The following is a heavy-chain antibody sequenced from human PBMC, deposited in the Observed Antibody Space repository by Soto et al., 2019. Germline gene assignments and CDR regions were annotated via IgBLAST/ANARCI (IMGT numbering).Heavy chain of an antibody. CDR1: GDSFARYW. J-gene: IGHJ6*02. V-gene: IGHV5-51*01. D-gene: IGHD1-7*01. CDR3: ASANWNYGSYYYYGMDV. Sequence: PGEFLTISCTCAGDSFARYWIGWVRQMPGKGLEWMGIIYPGDSDTRYGPSFQGQVTISADKSISTAYLQWSSLKASDTAMYYCASANWNYGSYYYYGMDVWGQGTTVTVSS. CDR2: IYPGDSDT.